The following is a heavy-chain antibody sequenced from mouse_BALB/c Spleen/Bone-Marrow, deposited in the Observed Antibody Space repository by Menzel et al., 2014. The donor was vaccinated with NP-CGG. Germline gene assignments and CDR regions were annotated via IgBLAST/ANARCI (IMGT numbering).Heavy chain of an antibody. Sequence: EVKLMESGGGLVQPGGSRKLSCAASGFTFSSFGMHWVRQAPEEGLEWVAYISSGSSTIYYADTVKGRFTISRDNPKNTLFLQMTSLRSEDTAMYYCARMYFDYWGQGTTLTVSS. CDR2: ISSGSSTI. CDR1: GFTFSSFG. CDR3: ARMYFDY. J-gene: IGHJ2*01. V-gene: IGHV5-17*02.